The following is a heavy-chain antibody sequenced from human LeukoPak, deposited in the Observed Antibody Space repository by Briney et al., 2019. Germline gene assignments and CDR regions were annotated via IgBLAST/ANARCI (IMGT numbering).Heavy chain of an antibody. D-gene: IGHD6-19*01. V-gene: IGHV4-59*01. CDR3: ARGDSGWYILDY. Sequence: SETLSLTSTVSGGSISSYYWSWIRQPPGKGLEWIGYIYYSGSTNYNPSLKSRVTISVDTSKNQFSLKLSSVTAADTAVYYCARGDSGWYILDYWGQGTLVTVSS. CDR1: GGSISSYY. CDR2: IYYSGST. J-gene: IGHJ4*02.